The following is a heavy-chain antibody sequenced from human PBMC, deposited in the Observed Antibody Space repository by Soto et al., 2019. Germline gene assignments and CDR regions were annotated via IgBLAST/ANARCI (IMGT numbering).Heavy chain of an antibody. D-gene: IGHD3-3*01. CDR2: INPNSGGT. CDR1: GYTFTGYY. V-gene: IGHV1-2*04. J-gene: IGHJ4*02. Sequence: ASVKVSCKASGYTFTGYYMHWVRQAPGQGLEWMGWINPNSGGTNYAQKFQGWVTMTRDTSISTAYMELSRLGSDDTAVYYCARSSLRFLEWLSTDYYFDYWGQGTLVTVSS. CDR3: ARSSLRFLEWLSTDYYFDY.